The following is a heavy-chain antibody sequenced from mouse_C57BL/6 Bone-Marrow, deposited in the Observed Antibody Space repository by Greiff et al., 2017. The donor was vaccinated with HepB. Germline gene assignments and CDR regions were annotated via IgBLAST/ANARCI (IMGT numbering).Heavy chain of an antibody. Sequence: EVKLMESGGDLVKPGGSLKLSCAASGFTFSSYGMSWVRQTPDKRLEWVATISSGGSYTYDPDSVKGRFTISRDNAKNTLYLQMSSLKSEDTAMYYCARQCIYYGNSWFAYWGQGTLVTVSA. J-gene: IGHJ3*01. CDR1: GFTFSSYG. CDR3: ARQCIYYGNSWFAY. V-gene: IGHV5-6*01. D-gene: IGHD2-1*01. CDR2: ISSGGSYT.